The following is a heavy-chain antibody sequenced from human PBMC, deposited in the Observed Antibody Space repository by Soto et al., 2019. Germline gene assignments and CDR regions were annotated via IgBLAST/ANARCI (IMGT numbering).Heavy chain of an antibody. CDR3: ARGGYSYGSLPDY. Sequence: SVKVSCKASGGTFSSYAISWVRQAPGQGLEWMGGIIPIFGTANYAQKLQGRVTITADESTSTAYMELSSLRSEDTAVYYCARGGYSYGSLPDYWGQGTLVTVSS. D-gene: IGHD5-18*01. CDR1: GGTFSSYA. J-gene: IGHJ4*02. V-gene: IGHV1-69*13. CDR2: IIPIFGTA.